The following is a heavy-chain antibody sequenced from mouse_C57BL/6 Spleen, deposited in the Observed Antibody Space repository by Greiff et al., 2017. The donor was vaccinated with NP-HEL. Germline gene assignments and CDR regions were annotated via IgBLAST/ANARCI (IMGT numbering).Heavy chain of an antibody. J-gene: IGHJ1*03. CDR3: ARDAPHYYGSSHGWYFDV. V-gene: IGHV7-1*01. Sequence: EVKLVESGGGLVQSGRSLRLSCATSGFTFSDFYMEWVRQAPGKGLEWIAASRNKANDYTTEYSASVKGRFIVSRDTSQSILYLQMNALRAEDTAIYYCARDAPHYYGSSHGWYFDVWGTGTTVTVSS. CDR1: GFTFSDFY. D-gene: IGHD1-1*01. CDR2: SRNKANDYTT.